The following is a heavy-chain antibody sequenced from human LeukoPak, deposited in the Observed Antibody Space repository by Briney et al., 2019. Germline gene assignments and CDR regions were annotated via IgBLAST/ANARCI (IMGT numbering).Heavy chain of an antibody. V-gene: IGHV3-48*03. CDR1: GFTFSSYE. CDR2: ISSGSTI. D-gene: IGHD3-10*02. CDR3: AELGITMIGGV. J-gene: IGHJ6*04. Sequence: GGSLRLSCAASGFTFSSYEMNWVREAPGKGLEWVSYISSGSTIYYADSVKGRFTISRDNAKNSLYLQMNSLRAEDTAVYYCAELGITMIGGVWGKGTTVTISS.